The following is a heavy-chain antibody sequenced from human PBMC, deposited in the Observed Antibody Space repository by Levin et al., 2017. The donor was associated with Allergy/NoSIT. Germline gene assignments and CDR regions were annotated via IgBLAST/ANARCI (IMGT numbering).Heavy chain of an antibody. J-gene: IGHJ6*02. CDR2: ISWNSGSI. D-gene: IGHD5-12*01. Sequence: SLKISCAASGFTFDDYAMHWVRQAPGKGLEWVSGISWNSGSIGYADSVKGRFTISRDNAKNSLYLQMNSLRAEDTALYYCAKDIYVTARATNQPYYYYYGMDVWGQGTTVTVSS. CDR1: GFTFDDYA. CDR3: AKDIYVTARATNQPYYYYYGMDV. V-gene: IGHV3-9*01.